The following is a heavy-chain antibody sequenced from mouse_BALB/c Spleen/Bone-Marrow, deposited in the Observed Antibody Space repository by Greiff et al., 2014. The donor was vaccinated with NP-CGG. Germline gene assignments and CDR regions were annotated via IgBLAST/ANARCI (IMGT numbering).Heavy chain of an antibody. CDR3: TREGIYFGYDVPMDS. CDR1: GYKFTDYE. J-gene: IGHJ4*01. V-gene: IGHV1-15*01. D-gene: IGHD2-2*01. Sequence: QVQLQQSGAELVRPGASVTLSCKASGYKFTDYEMHWVKQTPVHGLEWIGSIDPETGGTAYNQNFKGKATLTADRSSTTAYMELRSLTSEDSAVYYCTREGIYFGYDVPMDSWGQATSVPVSS. CDR2: IDPETGGT.